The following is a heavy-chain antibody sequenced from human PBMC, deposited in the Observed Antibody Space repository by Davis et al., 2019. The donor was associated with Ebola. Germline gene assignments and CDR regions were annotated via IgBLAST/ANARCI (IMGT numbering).Heavy chain of an antibody. CDR3: AREPIVVVVAATEPYYYYGMDV. J-gene: IGHJ6*04. Sequence: AASVKVSCKASGYSFKNYAISWVRQAPGQGLEWMGWISAYNGNTNYAQKVQGRVTMTTDTSTGTAYLDLSSLRSEDTAVYYCAREPIVVVVAATEPYYYYGMDVWGKGTTVTVSS. CDR1: GYSFKNYA. V-gene: IGHV1-18*01. CDR2: ISAYNGNT. D-gene: IGHD2-15*01.